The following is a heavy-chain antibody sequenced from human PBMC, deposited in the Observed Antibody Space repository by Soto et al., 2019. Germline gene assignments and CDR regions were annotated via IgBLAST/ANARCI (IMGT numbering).Heavy chain of an antibody. V-gene: IGHV4-30-4*01. CDR1: GGSISSGDYY. CDR2: IYYSGST. CDR3: ARERPDGARLDP. D-gene: IGHD6-6*01. Sequence: QVQLQESGPGLVKPSQTLSLTCTVSGGSISSGDYYWSWIRQPPGKGLEWIGYIYYSGSTYYSPSLQSRVTRSVDTSKNQFSLKLSSVPAADTAVYYCARERPDGARLDPWGQGTLVTVSS. J-gene: IGHJ5*02.